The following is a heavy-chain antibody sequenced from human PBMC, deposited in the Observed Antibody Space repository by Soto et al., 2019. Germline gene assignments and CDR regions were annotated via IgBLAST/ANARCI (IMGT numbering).Heavy chain of an antibody. CDR2: IHGDGGKI. CDR3: ARDFYGGYTYGPGDY. CDR1: GFMFSAYL. D-gene: IGHD5-18*01. J-gene: IGHJ4*02. V-gene: IGHV3-7*01. Sequence: GASLRLSCGASGFMFSAYLMSWVGEAPGKGLEWVANIHGDGGKIYYVDSVKGRFTISRDNAKRSLYLQMNSLRAEDTAVYYCARDFYGGYTYGPGDYWGQGALVTVSS.